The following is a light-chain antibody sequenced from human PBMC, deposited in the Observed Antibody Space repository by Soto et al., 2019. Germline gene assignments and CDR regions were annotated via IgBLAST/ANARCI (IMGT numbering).Light chain of an antibody. V-gene: IGKV1-5*02. CDR2: DAS. CDR3: QQYNSYSIT. Sequence: DIQMTPSPSTLSASVGDRVTIICRASQSISSWLAWYQQKPGKAPKLLIYDASSLESGVPSRFSGSGSGTEFTLTISSLQPDDFATYYCQQYNSYSITFGQGTRLEIK. CDR1: QSISSW. J-gene: IGKJ5*01.